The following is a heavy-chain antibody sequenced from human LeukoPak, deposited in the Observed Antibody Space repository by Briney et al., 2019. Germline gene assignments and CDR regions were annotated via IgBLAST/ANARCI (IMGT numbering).Heavy chain of an antibody. D-gene: IGHD6-13*01. V-gene: IGHV4-31*02. CDR3: AREGKAGTYYYYGMDV. Sequence: IYYSGSTYYNPSLKSRVTISVDTSKNQFSLKLSSVTAADTAVYYCAREGKAGTYYYYGMDVWGQGTTVTVSS. J-gene: IGHJ6*02. CDR2: IYYSGST.